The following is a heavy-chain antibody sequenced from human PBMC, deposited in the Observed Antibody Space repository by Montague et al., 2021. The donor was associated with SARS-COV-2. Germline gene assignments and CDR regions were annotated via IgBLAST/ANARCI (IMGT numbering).Heavy chain of an antibody. V-gene: IGHV1-24*01. CDR2: VDPEDGKT. J-gene: IGHJ4*02. D-gene: IGHD7-27*01. CDR1: GYSPTELP. Sequence: SVKVSCKVSGYSPTELPMHWVRQAPGKGLEWMGGVDPEDGKTIYAQNFQGRLTIAEDTSADTAHMELSSPKSNDTVVYYCATSTDWGSTGKFDFWGQGTLVTVSS. CDR3: ATSTDWGSTGKFDF.